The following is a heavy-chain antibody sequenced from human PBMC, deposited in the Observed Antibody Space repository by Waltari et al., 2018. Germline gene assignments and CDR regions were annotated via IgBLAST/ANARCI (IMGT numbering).Heavy chain of an antibody. Sequence: EVQLVESGGGLVQPGGSLRLHCAASGLTVRSQYMSRVRQAPGKGLEWVSVIYSGGSTYYADSVKGRFTISRHNSKNTLYLQMNSLRAEDTAVYYCARTYSGYDSYYYYGMDVWGQGTTVTVSS. CDR2: IYSGGST. D-gene: IGHD5-12*01. J-gene: IGHJ6*02. CDR1: GLTVRSQY. V-gene: IGHV3-53*04. CDR3: ARTYSGYDSYYYYGMDV.